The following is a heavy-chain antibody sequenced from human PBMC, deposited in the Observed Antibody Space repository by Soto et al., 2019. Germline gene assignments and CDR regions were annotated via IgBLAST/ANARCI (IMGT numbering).Heavy chain of an antibody. CDR3: ARDVDYRDYFQH. J-gene: IGHJ1*01. CDR2: ISSSSSTI. V-gene: IGHV3-48*01. Sequence: GGSLRLSCAASGFTFSSYSMNWVRQAPGKGLEWVSYISSSSSTIYYADSVKGRFTISRDNAKNSLYLQMNSLRAEDTAVYYCARDVDYRDYFQHRGQGTLVTVSS. CDR1: GFTFSSYS. D-gene: IGHD4-17*01.